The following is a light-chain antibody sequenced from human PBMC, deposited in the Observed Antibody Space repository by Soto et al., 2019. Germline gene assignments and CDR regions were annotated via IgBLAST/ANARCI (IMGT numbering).Light chain of an antibody. J-gene: IGLJ2*01. CDR3: SSYTRRSSVV. CDR2: EVS. V-gene: IGLV2-14*01. CDR1: SSDVGGYNY. Sequence: QSALTQPASVSGSPGQSITISCTGTSSDVGGYNYVSWYQQHPGKAPKLMIYEVSNRPSGVSNRFSGSKSGNTASLTISGLQAEDEGDYYCSSYTRRSSVVFGGGTKLTVL.